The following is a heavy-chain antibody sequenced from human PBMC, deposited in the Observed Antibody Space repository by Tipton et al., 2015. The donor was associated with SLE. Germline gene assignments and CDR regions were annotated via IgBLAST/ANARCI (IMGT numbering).Heavy chain of an antibody. V-gene: IGHV4-59*01. J-gene: IGHJ4*02. CDR1: GGSISSYY. D-gene: IGHD6-13*01. CDR2: IYYSGST. CDR3: ARVTAAAGRGDY. Sequence: TLSLTCTVSGGSISSYYWGWIRQPPGKGLEWIGYIYYSGSTNYNPSLKSRVTISVDTSKNQFSLKLSSVTAADTAVYYCARVTAAAGRGDYWGQGTLVTVSS.